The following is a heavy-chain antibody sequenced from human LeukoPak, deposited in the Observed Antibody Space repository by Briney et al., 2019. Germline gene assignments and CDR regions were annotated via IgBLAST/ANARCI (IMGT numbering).Heavy chain of an antibody. J-gene: IGHJ4*02. CDR2: ISYDGSNK. Sequence: GRSLRLSCAASGFTFSSYGMHWVRQAPGKGLEWVAVISYDGSNKYYADSVKGRFTISRDNSKNTLYLQMNSLRAEDTAVYYCARTMVRGVTGTDFDYWGQGTLVTVSS. CDR1: GFTFSSYG. D-gene: IGHD3-10*01. V-gene: IGHV3-30*03. CDR3: ARTMVRGVTGTDFDY.